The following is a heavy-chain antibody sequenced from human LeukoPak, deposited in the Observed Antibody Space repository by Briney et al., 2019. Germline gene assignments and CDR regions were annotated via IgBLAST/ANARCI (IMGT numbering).Heavy chain of an antibody. CDR1: GLTFSGSG. CDR3: AGDYNFLTGLNY. CDR2: NGRQGDSDAT. Sequence: SGGSLKLSCAASGLTFSGSGIHWVRQASGKGLEWLGRNGRQGDSDATRYAASLKGKFTISRVDSRNTAYLQMNSLKTEDTAVYYCAGDYNFLTGLNYWGQGTLVTVSS. D-gene: IGHD3-9*01. V-gene: IGHV3-73*01. J-gene: IGHJ4*02.